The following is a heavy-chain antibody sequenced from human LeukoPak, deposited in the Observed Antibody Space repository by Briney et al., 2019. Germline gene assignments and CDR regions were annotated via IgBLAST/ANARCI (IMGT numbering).Heavy chain of an antibody. CDR2: IYYSGST. J-gene: IGHJ3*02. D-gene: IGHD3-16*01. Sequence: SETLSLTCTVSGGSISSGDYYWSWIRQPPGMGLEWIGYIYYSGSTYYNPSLKSRVTISVDTSKNQFSLKLSSVTAADTAVYYCARGVWGHAFDIWGQGTMVTVSS. CDR1: GGSISSGDYY. CDR3: ARGVWGHAFDI. V-gene: IGHV4-30-4*08.